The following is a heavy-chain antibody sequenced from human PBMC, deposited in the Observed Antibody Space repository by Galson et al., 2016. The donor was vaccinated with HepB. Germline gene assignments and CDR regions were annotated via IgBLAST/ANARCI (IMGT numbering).Heavy chain of an antibody. Sequence: SLRLSCAASGFTFSTYVTTWVRQAPGKGLEWVAALSDGGERTDYADSVKGRFIISRDNSKNTVYLQMHSLRVDDTAVYYRTRRTGGSPDYWGQGTLVTVSS. CDR2: LSDGGERT. D-gene: IGHD3-16*01. V-gene: IGHV3-23*01. CDR1: GFTFSTYV. J-gene: IGHJ4*02. CDR3: TRRTGGSPDY.